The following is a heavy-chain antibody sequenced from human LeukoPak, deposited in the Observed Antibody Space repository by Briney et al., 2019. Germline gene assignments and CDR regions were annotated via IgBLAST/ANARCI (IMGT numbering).Heavy chain of an antibody. Sequence: SETLSLTCTVSGGSISSYYWSWIRRPAGKGLEWIGRIYTSGSTNYNPSLKSRVTMSVDTAKNQFSLKLSSVTAADTAVYYCARAPSAGSYSFYYFDYWGQGTLVTVSS. J-gene: IGHJ4*02. V-gene: IGHV4-4*07. CDR2: IYTSGST. CDR1: GGSISSYY. D-gene: IGHD3-10*01. CDR3: ARAPSAGSYSFYYFDY.